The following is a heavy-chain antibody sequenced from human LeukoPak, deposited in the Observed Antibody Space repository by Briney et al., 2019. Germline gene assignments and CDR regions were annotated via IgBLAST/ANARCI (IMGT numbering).Heavy chain of an antibody. V-gene: IGHV3-23*01. CDR1: GFSLSGYW. D-gene: IGHD5-18*01. CDR2: ISGSGGST. Sequence: GGSLRLSCAAYGFSLSGYWMSWVRQAPGKGLEWVSAISGSGGSTYYADSVKGRFTISRDNFKNTLSLQMNSLRAEDTAVYYCAKGYSYGYLVYFDYWGQGTLVTVSS. CDR3: AKGYSYGYLVYFDY. J-gene: IGHJ4*02.